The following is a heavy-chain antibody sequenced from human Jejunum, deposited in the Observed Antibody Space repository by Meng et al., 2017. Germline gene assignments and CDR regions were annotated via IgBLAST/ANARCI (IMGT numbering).Heavy chain of an antibody. CDR1: GFTFSSYW. D-gene: IGHD2-2*01. CDR2: INHDGSVT. J-gene: IGHJ4*02. Sequence: GESLKISCAASGFTFSSYWMHWVRLTPGKGLLWVARINHDGSVTHYADSVRGRFTISRDNAKNTLYLQINSLRAEDTGVYHCGPASTGNDWGQGTLVTVSS. CDR3: GPASTGND. V-gene: IGHV3-74*01.